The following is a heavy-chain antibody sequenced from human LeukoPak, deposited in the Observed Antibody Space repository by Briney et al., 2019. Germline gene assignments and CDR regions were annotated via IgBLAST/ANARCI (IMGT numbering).Heavy chain of an antibody. D-gene: IGHD3-10*01. CDR2: FDPEDGET. J-gene: IGHJ5*02. V-gene: IGHV1-24*01. Sequence: ASVKVSCKVSGYTLTELSMHWVRQAPGKGLEWMGGFDPEDGETIYAQKFQGRVTMTEDTSTDTAYMELSSVRSEDTAVYYCATVLRLRYYYGSGRWYWFDPWGQGTLVTVSS. CDR1: GYTLTELS. CDR3: ATVLRLRYYYGSGRWYWFDP.